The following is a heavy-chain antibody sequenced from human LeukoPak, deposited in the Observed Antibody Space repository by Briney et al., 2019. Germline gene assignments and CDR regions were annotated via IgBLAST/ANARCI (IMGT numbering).Heavy chain of an antibody. Sequence: GSLRLSCAASGFTFSSYAMSWVRQAPGKGLEWVSAISGSGGSTYYAGSVKGRFTISRDNSKNTLYLQMNSLRAEDTAVYYCAKYEYYYDSSGYPDSYYFDYWGQGTLVTVSS. CDR3: AKYEYYYDSSGYPDSYYFDY. V-gene: IGHV3-23*01. CDR2: ISGSGGST. D-gene: IGHD3-22*01. CDR1: GFTFSSYA. J-gene: IGHJ4*02.